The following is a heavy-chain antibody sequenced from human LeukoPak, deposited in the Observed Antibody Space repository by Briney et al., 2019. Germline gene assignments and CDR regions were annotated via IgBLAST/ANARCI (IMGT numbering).Heavy chain of an antibody. CDR2: INPNSGGT. D-gene: IGHD3-22*01. CDR1: GYTFTGYY. Sequence: ASVKVSCKASGYTFTGYYMHWVLQAPGQGLEWMGRINPNSGGTNYAQKFQGRVTMTRDTSISTAYMELSRLRSDDTAVYYCARWVIVDQVGSDYWGQGTLVTVSS. J-gene: IGHJ4*02. V-gene: IGHV1-2*06. CDR3: ARWVIVDQVGSDY.